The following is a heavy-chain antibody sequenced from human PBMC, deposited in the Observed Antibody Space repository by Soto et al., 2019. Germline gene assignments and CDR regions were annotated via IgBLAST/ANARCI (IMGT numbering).Heavy chain of an antibody. D-gene: IGHD1-26*01. CDR3: AIIHSGSFGFDV. CDR1: GLTFNIYD. CDR2: VSYDGNNK. Sequence: QVQLVESGGGVVQPGTSLRLSCAASGLTFNIYDIHWVRQAPGKGLEWVAVVSYDGNNKYYADSVKGRFTISRDNSKNTLYLQMNSLRAEETAVYHCAIIHSGSFGFDVWGQGTVVSFSS. J-gene: IGHJ3*01. V-gene: IGHV3-30*03.